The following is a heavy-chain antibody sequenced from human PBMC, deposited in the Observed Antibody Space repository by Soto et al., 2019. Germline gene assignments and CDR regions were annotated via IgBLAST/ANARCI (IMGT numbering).Heavy chain of an antibody. Sequence: QVQLQQWGAGLLKPSETLSLTCAVYGGSFSGYYWTWIRQPPGKGLEWVGEIKYSGSTNYNPSLKSRVTISIDTPKTQSSLKLSSVTAADTAVYYCATGGGSLWSWGPGILVTVSS. D-gene: IGHD3-10*01. CDR1: GGSFSGYY. CDR2: IKYSGST. CDR3: ATGGGSLWS. V-gene: IGHV4-34*01. J-gene: IGHJ5*02.